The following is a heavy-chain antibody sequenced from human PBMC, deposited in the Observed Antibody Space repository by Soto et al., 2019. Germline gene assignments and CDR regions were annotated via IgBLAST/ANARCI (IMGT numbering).Heavy chain of an antibody. J-gene: IGHJ4*02. V-gene: IGHV6-1*01. CDR3: ARGEEGSGRIFDY. CDR1: GDSVSSNTAG. D-gene: IGHD3-10*01. CDR2: TYYRSKWYN. Sequence: QVQLQQSGPGLVKPSQTLSLTCTISGDSVSSNTAGWNWIRQSPSRGLEWLGRTYYRSKWYNDYEVFVKSRLIINTDTSKNQFSLQLSSVTPEDTAVYYCARGEEGSGRIFDYWGQGTLVTVSS.